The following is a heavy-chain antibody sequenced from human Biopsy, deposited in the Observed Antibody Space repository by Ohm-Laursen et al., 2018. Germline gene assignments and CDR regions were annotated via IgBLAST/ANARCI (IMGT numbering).Heavy chain of an antibody. CDR2: ITSSGDTT. V-gene: IGHV3-23*01. CDR1: GFTLSSYA. CDR3: AKDQGYYYDRSVYYYFDY. Sequence: SLRLSCTASGFTLSSYAMSWVRQAPGKGLEWVSAITSSGDTTYYSDSVKGRFTISRDSSKNTLRLQMNSLRAEDTAVYYCAKDQGYYYDRSVYYYFDYWGQGTLVTVSS. J-gene: IGHJ4*02. D-gene: IGHD3-22*01.